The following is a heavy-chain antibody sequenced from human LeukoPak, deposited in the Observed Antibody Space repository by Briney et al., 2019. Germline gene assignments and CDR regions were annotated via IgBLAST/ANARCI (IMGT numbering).Heavy chain of an antibody. J-gene: IGHJ3*02. CDR2: INPSGGST. Sequence: GASVKVSCKASGYTFTSYYMHWVRQAPGQGLEWMGIINPSGGSTSYAQRFQGRVTMTRDTSTSTVYMELSSLRSEDTAVYYCASRSPSYSSGWYGAFDIWGQGTMVTVSS. CDR3: ASRSPSYSSGWYGAFDI. CDR1: GYTFTSYY. V-gene: IGHV1-46*01. D-gene: IGHD6-19*01.